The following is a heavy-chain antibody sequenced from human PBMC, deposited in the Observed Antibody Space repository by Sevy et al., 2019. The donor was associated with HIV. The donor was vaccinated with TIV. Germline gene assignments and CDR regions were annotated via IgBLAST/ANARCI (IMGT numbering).Heavy chain of an antibody. Sequence: GGSLRLSCAASGFTFSSYGMHWVRQAPGKGLEWVAVISYDGSNKYYADSVKGRFTISRDNSKNTLYLQMNSLRAEDTAVYYFAKDDYGDHDGHNYYYYGMDVWGQGTTVTVSS. J-gene: IGHJ6*02. CDR1: GFTFSSYG. CDR2: ISYDGSNK. CDR3: AKDDYGDHDGHNYYYYGMDV. D-gene: IGHD4-17*01. V-gene: IGHV3-30*18.